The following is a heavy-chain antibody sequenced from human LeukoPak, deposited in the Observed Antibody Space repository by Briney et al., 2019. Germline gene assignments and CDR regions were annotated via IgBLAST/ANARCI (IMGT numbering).Heavy chain of an antibody. J-gene: IGHJ4*02. CDR2: IYSGGST. CDR3: ARDPAGSGSFY. V-gene: IGHV3-66*01. CDR1: GFTVSSNY. D-gene: IGHD3-10*01. Sequence: PGGSLRLPCAAPGFTVSSNYMSWVRQAPGKGLEWVSVIYSGGSTYYADSVKGRFTISRDNSKNTLYLQMNSQRAEDTAVYYCARDPAGSGSFYWGQGTLVTVSS.